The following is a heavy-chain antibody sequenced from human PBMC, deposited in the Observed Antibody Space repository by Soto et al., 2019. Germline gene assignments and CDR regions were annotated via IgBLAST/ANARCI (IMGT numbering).Heavy chain of an antibody. CDR2: IYSGGST. CDR3: ARDSPLSPLYSRGGWFDP. Sequence: EVQLVETGGGLIQPGGSLRLSCAASGFTVSSNYMSWVRQAPGKGLEWVSVIYSGGSTYYADSVKGRFTISRDNSKNTLYLQMNSLRAEDTAVYYCARDSPLSPLYSRGGWFDPWGQGTLVTVSS. D-gene: IGHD6-19*01. J-gene: IGHJ5*02. V-gene: IGHV3-53*02. CDR1: GFTVSSNY.